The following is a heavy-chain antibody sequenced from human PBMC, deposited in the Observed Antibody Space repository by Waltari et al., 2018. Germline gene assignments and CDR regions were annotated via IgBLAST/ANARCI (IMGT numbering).Heavy chain of an antibody. Sequence: EVQLVESGGGLVQPGGSLRLSCAASGFTFSSYSMNWVRQAPGKGLEWVSYISSSSSTIYYADSVKGRFTISRDNAKNSLYLQMNSLRAEDTAVYYCARANFGSSSRGDYWGQGTLVTVSS. V-gene: IGHV3-48*01. CDR1: GFTFSSYS. J-gene: IGHJ4*02. CDR3: ARANFGSSSRGDY. CDR2: ISSSSSTI. D-gene: IGHD1-26*01.